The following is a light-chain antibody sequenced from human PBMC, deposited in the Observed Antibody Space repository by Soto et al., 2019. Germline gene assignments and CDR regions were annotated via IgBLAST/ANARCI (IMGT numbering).Light chain of an antibody. CDR2: KAS. J-gene: IGKJ1*01. Sequence: DIQMTQSPSTLSASVGDRVTLTCRASQSISNWLAWYQQRPGKAPKLLIYKASNLERGVPSRFSGSGSGTEFTLIISSLQPDAFATYYRQQYNSSSWTFGQGTKVEIK. V-gene: IGKV1-5*03. CDR3: QQYNSSSWT. CDR1: QSISNW.